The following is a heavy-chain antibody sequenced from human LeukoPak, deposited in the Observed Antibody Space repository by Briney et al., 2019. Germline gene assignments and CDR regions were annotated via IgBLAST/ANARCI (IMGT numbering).Heavy chain of an antibody. D-gene: IGHD1-26*01. V-gene: IGHV3-7*01. J-gene: IGHJ4*02. Sequence: GGSLRLSCVASGFTFSSRDWMTWVRQAPGKGLEWVANIKQDGSEKNYVDSVKGRFTISRDNAKNSVDLQMNSLRAEDTAVYYCARGGWELLNCHDYWGQGTLVTVSS. CDR1: GFTFSSRDW. CDR3: ARGGWELLNCHDY. CDR2: IKQDGSEK.